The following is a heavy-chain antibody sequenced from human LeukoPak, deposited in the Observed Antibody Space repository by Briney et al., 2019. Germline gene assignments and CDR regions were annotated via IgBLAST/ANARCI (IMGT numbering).Heavy chain of an antibody. CDR1: GFSFRTSA. D-gene: IGHD1-1*01. Sequence: GGSLRLSCAASGFSFRTSAMNWVRQAPGQGLEWVSSISTSGSYIYYADSVEGRFTISRDNAKNSLYLQMSSLRAEDTAVYYCARVPSWKGYMDVWGKGTTVTVSS. J-gene: IGHJ6*03. V-gene: IGHV3-21*04. CDR2: ISTSGSYI. CDR3: ARVPSWKGYMDV.